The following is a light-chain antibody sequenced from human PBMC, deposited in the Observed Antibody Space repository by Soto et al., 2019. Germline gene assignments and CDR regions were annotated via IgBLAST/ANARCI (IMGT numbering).Light chain of an antibody. J-gene: IGKJ1*01. Sequence: DIQMTQSPSTLSASVGDRVTITCRASQSISSWLAWYQQKPGKAPKLLIYKASSLESGGPSRFSGSGSGTEFTLTISSLQPDDFATFYCQHYNNYPWTFGQGTKVEIK. CDR2: KAS. CDR1: QSISSW. V-gene: IGKV1-5*03. CDR3: QHYNNYPWT.